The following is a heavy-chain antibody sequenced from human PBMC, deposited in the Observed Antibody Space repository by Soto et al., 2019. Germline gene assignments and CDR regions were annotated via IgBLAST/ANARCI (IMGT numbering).Heavy chain of an antibody. CDR1: GGSFSGYY. CDR2: INHSGST. CDR3: ARGDCSGGSCYNYFDY. Sequence: QVQLQQWGAGLLKPSETLSLTCAVHGGSFSGYYWSWIRQPPGKGLEWIGEINHSGSTNYNPSLKSRVTISVDTSKNQFSLKLSSVTAADTAVYYCARGDCSGGSCYNYFDYWGQGTLVTVSS. J-gene: IGHJ4*02. D-gene: IGHD2-15*01. V-gene: IGHV4-34*01.